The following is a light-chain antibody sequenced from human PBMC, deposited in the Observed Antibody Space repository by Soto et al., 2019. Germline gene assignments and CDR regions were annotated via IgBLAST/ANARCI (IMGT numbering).Light chain of an antibody. Sequence: EIVLTQSPGILSLSPGERATLSCRASQKISNKYLAWYQQKPGQAPRLLIFGASTRATGIPDRFVGRGSGTGFTLTISRLEPEDFVVYYCQQYDLALNFGPGTKVEIK. CDR3: QQYDLALN. CDR2: GAS. CDR1: QKISNKY. J-gene: IGKJ3*01. V-gene: IGKV3-20*01.